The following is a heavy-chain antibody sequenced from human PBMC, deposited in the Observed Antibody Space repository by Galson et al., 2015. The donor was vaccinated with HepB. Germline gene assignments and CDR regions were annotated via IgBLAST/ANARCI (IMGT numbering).Heavy chain of an antibody. CDR3: ARERIAVAGRLGYDY. Sequence: SVKVSCKASGYTFTSYAMHWVRQAPGQRLEWMGWINAGNGNTKYSQKFQGRVTITRDTSASTAYMELSSLRSEDTAVYYCARERIAVAGRLGYDYWGQGTLVTVSS. J-gene: IGHJ4*02. CDR2: INAGNGNT. CDR1: GYTFTSYA. V-gene: IGHV1-3*01. D-gene: IGHD6-19*01.